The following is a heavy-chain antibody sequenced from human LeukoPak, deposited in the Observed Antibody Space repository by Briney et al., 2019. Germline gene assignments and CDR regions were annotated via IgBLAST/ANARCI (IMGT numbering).Heavy chain of an antibody. Sequence: GGSLRLSCAASGFTVSSNYMSWVRQAPGKGLEWVSVIYSGGSTYYADSVKGRFTISRDNAKNSLYLQVNSLRAEDTAVYYCASPARDDFWSADIFDYWGQGALVTVSS. CDR3: ASPARDDFWSADIFDY. CDR1: GFTVSSNY. V-gene: IGHV3-53*01. CDR2: IYSGGST. D-gene: IGHD3-3*01. J-gene: IGHJ4*02.